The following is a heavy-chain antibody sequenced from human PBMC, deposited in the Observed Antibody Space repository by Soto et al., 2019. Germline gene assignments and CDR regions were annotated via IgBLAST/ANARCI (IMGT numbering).Heavy chain of an antibody. CDR2: IYHSGST. CDR3: ARDGDGDGPGLDY. D-gene: IGHD4-17*01. CDR1: SRSISSSNS. V-gene: IGHV4-4*02. J-gene: IGHJ4*02. Sequence: SENLSLTCALSSRSISSSNSWSWVPQPPGKGLEWIGEIYHSGSTNYNTSLKSRVTISVDKSKNQFSLKLSSVTAADTAVGKCARDGDGDGPGLDYGGQGTLVTVSS.